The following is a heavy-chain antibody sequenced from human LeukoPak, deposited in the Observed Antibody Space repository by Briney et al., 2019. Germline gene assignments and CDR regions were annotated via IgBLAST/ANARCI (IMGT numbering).Heavy chain of an antibody. V-gene: IGHV4-34*01. Sequence: PSETLSLTCAVYGGSFSGYYWSWIRQPPGKGLEWIGEINHSGSTNYNPSLKSRVTVSVDTSKNQFSLKLSSVTAADTAVYYCAESPGYCSGGSCYHDYWSQGTLVTVSS. D-gene: IGHD2-15*01. CDR2: INHSGST. CDR3: AESPGYCSGGSCYHDY. CDR1: GGSFSGYY. J-gene: IGHJ4*02.